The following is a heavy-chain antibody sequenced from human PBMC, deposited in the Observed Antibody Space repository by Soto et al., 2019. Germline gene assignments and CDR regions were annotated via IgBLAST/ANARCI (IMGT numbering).Heavy chain of an antibody. Sequence: PSETLSLTCAVYGGSFSCYYWSWIRQPPGKGLEWIGEINHSGSTNYNPSLKSRVTISVDTSKNQFSLKLSSVTAADTAVYYCARAVGDFWSGYRGYGMDVWGQGTTVTVSS. CDR2: INHSGST. CDR1: GGSFSCYY. J-gene: IGHJ6*02. D-gene: IGHD3-3*01. V-gene: IGHV4-34*01. CDR3: ARAVGDFWSGYRGYGMDV.